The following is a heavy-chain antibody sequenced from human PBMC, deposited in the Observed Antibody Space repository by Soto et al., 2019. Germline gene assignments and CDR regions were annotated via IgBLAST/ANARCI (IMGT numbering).Heavy chain of an antibody. J-gene: IGHJ5*02. CDR2: IYYSGST. CDR3: ARLGTYGSGSYVWENWFDP. V-gene: IGHV4-39*07. D-gene: IGHD3-10*01. CDR1: GGSIRSSSSY. Sequence: SETLSLTCTVSGGSIRSSSSYWGWIRQPPGKGLEWIGNIYYSGSTNYKPSLRSRVTISVDTSKNQFSLKLSSVTAADTAVYYCARLGTYGSGSYVWENWFDPWGQGTLVTVSS.